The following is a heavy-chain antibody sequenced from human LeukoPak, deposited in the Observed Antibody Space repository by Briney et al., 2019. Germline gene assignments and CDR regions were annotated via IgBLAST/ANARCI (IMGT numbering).Heavy chain of an antibody. J-gene: IGHJ4*02. CDR1: GGSISSYY. D-gene: IGHD3-22*01. CDR2: IYYSGST. Sequence: PSETLSLTCTVSGGSISSYYWSWIRQPPGKGLEWIGYIYYSGSTNYNPSLKSRVTISVDTPKNQFSLKLSSVTAADTAVYYCASGPYYYDSSGYLDYWGQGTLVTVSS. V-gene: IGHV4-59*08. CDR3: ASGPYYYDSSGYLDY.